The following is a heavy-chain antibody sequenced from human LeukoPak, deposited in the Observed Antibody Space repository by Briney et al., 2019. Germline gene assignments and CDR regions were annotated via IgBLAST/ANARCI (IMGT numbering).Heavy chain of an antibody. D-gene: IGHD3-10*01. V-gene: IGHV3-33*01. Sequence: PGRSLRLSCAASGFTFNNCGMHWVRQAPGKGLEWVALIWYDGTNKYYGDSVKGRFTISRDDSKNTLYLQMNSLRAEDTAVYYCARGRFGELSVATFDIWGQGTMVTVSS. J-gene: IGHJ3*02. CDR1: GFTFNNCG. CDR2: IWYDGTNK. CDR3: ARGRFGELSVATFDI.